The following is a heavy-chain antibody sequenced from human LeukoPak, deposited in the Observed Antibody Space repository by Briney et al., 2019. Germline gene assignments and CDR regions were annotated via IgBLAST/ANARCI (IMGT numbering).Heavy chain of an antibody. J-gene: IGHJ5*02. CDR3: ATDHYDSSGYYGNWFDP. V-gene: IGHV1-24*01. D-gene: IGHD3-22*01. CDR2: FDPEDGET. CDR1: GYTLTELS. Sequence: ASAKVSCKVSGYTLTELSMHWVRQAPGKGLEWMGGFDPEDGETIYAQKFQGRVTMTEDTSTDTAYMELSSLRSEDTAVYYCATDHYDSSGYYGNWFDPWGQGTLVTVSS.